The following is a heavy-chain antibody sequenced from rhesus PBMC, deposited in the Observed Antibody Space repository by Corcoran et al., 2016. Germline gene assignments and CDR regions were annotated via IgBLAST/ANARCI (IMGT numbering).Heavy chain of an antibody. D-gene: IGHD6-25*01. J-gene: IGHJ4*01. CDR2: IYGSGWST. V-gene: IGHV4-93*02. CDR1: GGSISSSNW. CDR3: ARHRPIAAADY. Sequence: QVQLQESGPAVVKPSETLSLTCAVSGGSISSSNWWSWIRPSPGKGLEWIGGIYGSGWSTEYNPSLKRRVTISIDTSKNQFSLKLSSVTAADTAVYYGARHRPIAAADYWGQGVLVTVSS.